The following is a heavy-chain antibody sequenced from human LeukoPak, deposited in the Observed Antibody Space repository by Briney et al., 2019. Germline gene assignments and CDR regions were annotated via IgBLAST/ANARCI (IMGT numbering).Heavy chain of an antibody. V-gene: IGHV4-59*08. J-gene: IGHJ5*02. CDR1: GGSINSFY. CDR2: IYYSGGT. D-gene: IGHD5-24*01. Sequence: SETLSLTCSVSGGSINSFYWSWVRQSPGKGLEWIGYIYYSGGTIYNSSLKSRVTILVDTSKNQFSLKLSSVTAADTAVYYCARHPVIWPQYPSWGQGTLVTVSS. CDR3: ARHPVIWPQYPS.